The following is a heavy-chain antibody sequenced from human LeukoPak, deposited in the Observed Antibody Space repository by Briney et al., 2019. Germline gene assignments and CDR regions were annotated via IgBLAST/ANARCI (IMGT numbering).Heavy chain of an antibody. CDR3: ARVRGTGYYDSSGYFDY. V-gene: IGHV1-69*13. Sequence: ASVKVSCKASGGTFSSYAISWVRQAPGQGLEWMGGIIPIFGTANYAQKFQGRVTITADESTSTAYMELSSLRSEDTAVYYCARVRGTGYYDSSGYFDYWGQGTLVTVSS. D-gene: IGHD3-22*01. CDR2: IIPIFGTA. CDR1: GGTFSSYA. J-gene: IGHJ4*02.